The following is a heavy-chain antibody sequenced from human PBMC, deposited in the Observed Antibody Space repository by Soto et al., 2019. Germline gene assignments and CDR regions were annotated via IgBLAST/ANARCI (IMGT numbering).Heavy chain of an antibody. V-gene: IGHV3-30-3*01. CDR1: GFTFRSYA. J-gene: IGHJ4*02. D-gene: IGHD1-26*01. CDR3: ARDGSRKRYYGGIDY. Sequence: QVQLVESGGGVVQPGRSPRLSCAASGFTFRSYAMHWVRQAPGKGLEWVAVISYDGSNKYYADSVKGRFTISRDNSKNPLYLQMNRLRAEDTAVCYCARDGSRKRYYGGIDYWGQGTLVTVSS. CDR2: ISYDGSNK.